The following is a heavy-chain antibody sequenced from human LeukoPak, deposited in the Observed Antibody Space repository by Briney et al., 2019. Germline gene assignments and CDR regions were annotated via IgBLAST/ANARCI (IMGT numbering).Heavy chain of an antibody. CDR3: AGLPMITFGGVN. V-gene: IGHV3-53*01. CDR1: GFTVSSNY. Sequence: GGSLRLSCGASGFTVSSNYMSWVRQAPGKGLEWVSVIYSGGSTYYADSVKGRFTISRDNSKNTLYLQMNSLRAEDTAVYYCAGLPMITFGGVNWGQGTLVTVSS. CDR2: IYSGGST. D-gene: IGHD3-16*01. J-gene: IGHJ4*02.